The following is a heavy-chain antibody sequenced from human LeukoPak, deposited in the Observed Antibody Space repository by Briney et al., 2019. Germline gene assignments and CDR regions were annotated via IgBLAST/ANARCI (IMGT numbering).Heavy chain of an antibody. J-gene: IGHJ4*02. Sequence: GGSLRLSCAASGFTFSSYSMNWVRQAPGKGLEWVSSISSSSYIYYADSVEGRFTISREKAKNSLYLQMNRLRAEDTAVYYCARDRRAYVATMDYWGQGTLVTVSA. V-gene: IGHV3-21*01. D-gene: IGHD5-24*01. CDR1: GFTFSSYS. CDR3: ARDRRAYVATMDY. CDR2: ISSSSYI.